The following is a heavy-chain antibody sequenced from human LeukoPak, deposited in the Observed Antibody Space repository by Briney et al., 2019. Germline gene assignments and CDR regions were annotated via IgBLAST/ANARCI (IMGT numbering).Heavy chain of an antibody. Sequence: GGSLRLSCAASGLTFSSYAMSWVRQAPGKGLEWFSSISATDGDTFYGDSVKGRFTISRDNSKNTLFLHMSSLRADDTAIYYCARSVVAAAGTWLDYWGQGTLVTVSS. D-gene: IGHD6-13*01. J-gene: IGHJ4*02. V-gene: IGHV3-23*01. CDR3: ARSVVAAAGTWLDY. CDR2: ISATDGDT. CDR1: GLTFSSYA.